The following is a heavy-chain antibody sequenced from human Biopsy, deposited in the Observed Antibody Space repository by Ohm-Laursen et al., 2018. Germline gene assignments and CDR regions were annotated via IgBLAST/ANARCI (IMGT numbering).Heavy chain of an antibody. CDR2: ILFSGDT. J-gene: IGHJ4*02. V-gene: IGHV4-4*07. Sequence: GTLSLTCPVTDKSINKYYWSWLRQPAGKGLEYIGRILFSGDTNPDYNPSLKSRVTMSVDTSKNQFSLRLISVTAADTAVYYCASLGRYCSGENCYGIDYWGQGTLVTVSS. D-gene: IGHD2-15*01. CDR1: DKSINKYY. CDR3: ASLGRYCSGENCYGIDY.